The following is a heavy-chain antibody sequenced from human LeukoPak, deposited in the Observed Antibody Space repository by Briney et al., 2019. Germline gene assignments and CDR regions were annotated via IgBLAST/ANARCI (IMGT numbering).Heavy chain of an antibody. Sequence: GGSLRLSCAAFGFSFSSHAMHWVRQAPGKGLEWVAVVSYDGTNKYYADSVKGRFTISRDNSKNTLYLQMNSLRAEDTAVYYCARDWSSKYPFYYGMDVWRQGTTVTVS. V-gene: IGHV3-30-3*01. CDR2: VSYDGTNK. J-gene: IGHJ6*02. CDR1: GFSFSSHA. D-gene: IGHD4-11*01. CDR3: ARDWSSKYPFYYGMDV.